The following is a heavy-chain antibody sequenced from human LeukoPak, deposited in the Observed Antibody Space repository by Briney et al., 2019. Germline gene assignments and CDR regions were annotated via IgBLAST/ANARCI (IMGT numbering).Heavy chain of an antibody. V-gene: IGHV4-38-2*01. CDR3: ARKEGYDSSGYFDY. CDR1: GYSISSGYY. Sequence: SETLSLTCAVSGYSISSGYYWGWIRQRPGKGLEWIGSIYHSGSTYYNPSLKSRVTISVDTSKNQFSLKLSSVTAADTAVYYCARKEGYDSSGYFDYWGQGTLVTVSS. CDR2: IYHSGST. D-gene: IGHD3-22*01. J-gene: IGHJ4*02.